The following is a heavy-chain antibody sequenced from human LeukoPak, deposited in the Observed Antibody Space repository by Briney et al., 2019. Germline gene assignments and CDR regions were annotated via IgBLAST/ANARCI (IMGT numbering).Heavy chain of an antibody. J-gene: IGHJ4*02. Sequence: SETLSLTCTVSGGSISSYYWGWIRQPPGKGLEWIGSIYYSGSTYYNPSLKSRVTISVDTSKNQFSLKLSSVTAADTAVYYCARRVHWAAAGNYFDYWGQGTLVTVSS. CDR1: GGSISSYY. D-gene: IGHD6-13*01. V-gene: IGHV4-39*01. CDR3: ARRVHWAAAGNYFDY. CDR2: IYYSGST.